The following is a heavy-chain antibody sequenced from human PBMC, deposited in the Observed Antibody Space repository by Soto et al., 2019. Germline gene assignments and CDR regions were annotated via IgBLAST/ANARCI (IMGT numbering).Heavy chain of an antibody. Sequence: ASVKVSCKASGYTFTSYGISWVRQAPGQGLEWMGWISAYNGNTNYAQKLQGRVTMTTDTSTSTAYMELRSLRSDDTAVYYCARSWGRSGWLGKFDYWGQGTLVTVSS. V-gene: IGHV1-18*01. D-gene: IGHD6-19*01. J-gene: IGHJ4*02. CDR2: ISAYNGNT. CDR3: ARSWGRSGWLGKFDY. CDR1: GYTFTSYG.